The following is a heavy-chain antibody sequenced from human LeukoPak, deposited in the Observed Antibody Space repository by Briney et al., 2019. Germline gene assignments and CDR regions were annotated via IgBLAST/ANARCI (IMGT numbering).Heavy chain of an antibody. CDR2: IKPDSGAT. CDR3: ARDLIGCGITGGCFFDY. V-gene: IGHV1-2*06. Sequence: ASVKVSCKASGYTFTAYYLHWVRQAPGQGLEWMGRIKPDSGATDFAQKFQGRVTMTRDTSISTAYMELSGLRSDDTAVYFCARDLIGCGITGGCFFDYWGQGTLVTVSS. J-gene: IGHJ4*02. D-gene: IGHD1-20*01. CDR1: GYTFTAYY.